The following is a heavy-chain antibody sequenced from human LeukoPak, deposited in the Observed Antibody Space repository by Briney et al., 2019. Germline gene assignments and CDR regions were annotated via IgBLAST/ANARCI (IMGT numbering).Heavy chain of an antibody. CDR1: GESFSSYY. Sequence: PSETLSLTCAVYGESFSSYYWSWIRQPPGKGLEWIGEINHSGNTNYNPSLKSRVTISVDTSKNRFSLKLSSVTAADTAVYYCARVDGDGYNIPDYWGQGTLVTVSS. D-gene: IGHD5-24*01. CDR2: INHSGNT. CDR3: ARVDGDGYNIPDY. J-gene: IGHJ4*02. V-gene: IGHV4-34*01.